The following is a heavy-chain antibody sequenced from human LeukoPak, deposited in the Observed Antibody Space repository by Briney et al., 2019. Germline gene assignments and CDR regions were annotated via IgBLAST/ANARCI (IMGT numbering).Heavy chain of an antibody. CDR1: GGSISSYY. Sequence: PSETLSLTCTVSGGSISSYYWSWIRQPAGKGLEWIGRIYTSGSTNYNPSLKSRVTMSVDTSRTQFSLKLSSVTAADTAVYYCARDGYFPNYYMDVWGKGTTVTISS. D-gene: IGHD2/OR15-2a*01. CDR2: IYTSGST. J-gene: IGHJ6*03. CDR3: ARDGYFPNYYMDV. V-gene: IGHV4-4*07.